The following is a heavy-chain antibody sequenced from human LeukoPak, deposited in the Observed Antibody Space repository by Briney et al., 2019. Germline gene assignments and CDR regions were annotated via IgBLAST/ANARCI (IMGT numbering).Heavy chain of an antibody. J-gene: IGHJ3*02. D-gene: IGHD6-19*01. Sequence: SETLSLTCAVSGGSISSSNWWSWVRQPPGKGLEWIGEIYHSGSTNYNPSLKSRVTISVDKSKNQFSLKLSSVTAADTAVYYCATTSASSGWYLDAFDIWGQGTMVTVSS. CDR1: GGSISSSNW. CDR2: IYHSGST. CDR3: ATTSASSGWYLDAFDI. V-gene: IGHV4-4*02.